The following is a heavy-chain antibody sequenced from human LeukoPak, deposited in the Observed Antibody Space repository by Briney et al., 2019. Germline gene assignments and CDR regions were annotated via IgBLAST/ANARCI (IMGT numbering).Heavy chain of an antibody. CDR3: ARGELSYDY. V-gene: IGHV4-34*01. CDR1: GGSFSGYY. CDR2: INHSGST. D-gene: IGHD3-16*02. Sequence: PSETLSLTCAVYGGSFSGYYWSWIRQPPGKGLEWIGEINHSGSTNYNPSLKSRVTISVDTSKNQFSLKLSSVTAADTAVYYCARGELSYDYWGQGLPVTVSA. J-gene: IGHJ4*02.